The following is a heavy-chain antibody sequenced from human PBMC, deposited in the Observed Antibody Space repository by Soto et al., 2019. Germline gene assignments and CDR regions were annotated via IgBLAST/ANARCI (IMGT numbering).Heavy chain of an antibody. CDR1: GDSFNDYY. CDR3: ARESGGATATLDYYYFYMDV. Sequence: QVQLVQSGAEVRKPGASVTVSCRSSGDSFNDYYIHWVRQAPGQGFEWMGWINPNAGVTKYAQKMQSWVSMTRDTSIRSVYMQLSRLRSDDTAVYYCARESGGATATLDYYYFYMDVWGTGTTVTVSS. D-gene: IGHD5-12*01. J-gene: IGHJ6*03. V-gene: IGHV1-2*04. CDR2: INPNAGVT.